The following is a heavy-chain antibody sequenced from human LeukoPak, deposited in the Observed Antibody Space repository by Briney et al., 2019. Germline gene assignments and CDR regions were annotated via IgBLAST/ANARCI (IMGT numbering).Heavy chain of an antibody. CDR3: AREGSTNILDY. V-gene: IGHV4-59*01. D-gene: IGHD2-2*01. CDR2: IYSSGST. J-gene: IGHJ4*02. Sequence: SETLSLTCTVSGGSISNYYWSWIRQPPGKGLEWIGYIYSSGSTDYNPSLKSRVIISVDTSKNQFSLKLSSVTAADTAVYYCAREGSTNILDYWGQGTLVTVSS. CDR1: GGSISNYY.